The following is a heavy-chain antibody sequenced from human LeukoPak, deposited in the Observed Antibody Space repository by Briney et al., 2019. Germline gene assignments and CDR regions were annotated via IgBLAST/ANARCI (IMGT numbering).Heavy chain of an antibody. CDR2: INPNSGGT. D-gene: IGHD3-22*01. Sequence: ASVKVSCKASGYTFTGYYMHWVRQAPGQGLEWMGWINPNSGGTNYAQKFQGWVTMTRDTSISTAYMELSRLRSDDTAVYYCARGLYYYDSSGYYPFDYWGQGTLVTVSS. V-gene: IGHV1-2*04. CDR1: GYTFTGYY. CDR3: ARGLYYYDSSGYYPFDY. J-gene: IGHJ4*02.